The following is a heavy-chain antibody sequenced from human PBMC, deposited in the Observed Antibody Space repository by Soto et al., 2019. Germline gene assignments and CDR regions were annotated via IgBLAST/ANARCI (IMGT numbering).Heavy chain of an antibody. V-gene: IGHV4-4*07. CDR2: IYKSGTT. CDR1: SGSINSHF. Sequence: ETLSLTCTVSSGSINSHFWSWIRQPAGKGLEWIGHIYKSGTTTYNPSLKSRVTMSVDPPKNRFSLKLSSVTAADTAVYYCARINGGSPDFWGQAALVTVAS. CDR3: ARINGGSPDF. J-gene: IGHJ4*02. D-gene: IGHD2-15*01.